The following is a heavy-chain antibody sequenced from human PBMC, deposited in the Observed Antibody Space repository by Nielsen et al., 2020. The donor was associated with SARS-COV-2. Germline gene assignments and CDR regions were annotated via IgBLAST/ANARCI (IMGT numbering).Heavy chain of an antibody. CDR2: IYYSGST. D-gene: IGHD3-16*01. J-gene: IGHJ5*02. CDR1: GGSISSYY. Sequence: GSLRLSCTVSGGSISSYYWSWIRQPPGKGLEWIGYIYYSGSTNYNPSLKSRVTISVDTSKNQFPLKLSSVTAADTAVYYCARESPGDGWFDPWGQGTLVTVSS. CDR3: ARESPGDGWFDP. V-gene: IGHV4-59*01.